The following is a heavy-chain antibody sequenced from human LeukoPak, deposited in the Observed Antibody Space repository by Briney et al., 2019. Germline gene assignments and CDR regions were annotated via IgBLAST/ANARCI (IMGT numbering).Heavy chain of an antibody. CDR1: GFTVSGNY. D-gene: IGHD3-10*01. CDR3: ARPTLVRGVNVFDY. J-gene: IGHJ4*02. V-gene: IGHV3-20*04. CDR2: INWNSGNT. Sequence: GGSLRLSCAVSGFTVSGNYMSWVRQAPGKGLEWVSTINWNSGNTGYADSVKGRFTISRDNAKNSLYLQMSSLSAEDTAFYYCARPTLVRGVNVFDYWGQGTLVTVSS.